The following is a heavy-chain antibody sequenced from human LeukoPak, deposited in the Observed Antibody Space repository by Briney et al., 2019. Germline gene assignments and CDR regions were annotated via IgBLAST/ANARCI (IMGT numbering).Heavy chain of an antibody. Sequence: GGSLRLSCAASGFTVSSNYMSWVRQAPGKGLEWVSVIYSGGSTYYADSVKGRLTISRDNSKNTLYLQMNSLRAENTAVYYCVRPYSSSWSIDYWGQGTLVTVSS. CDR2: IYSGGST. V-gene: IGHV3-53*01. J-gene: IGHJ4*02. CDR3: VRPYSSSWSIDY. CDR1: GFTVSSNY. D-gene: IGHD6-13*01.